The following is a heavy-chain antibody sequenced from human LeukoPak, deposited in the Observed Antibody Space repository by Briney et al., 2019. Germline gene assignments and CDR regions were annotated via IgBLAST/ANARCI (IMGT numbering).Heavy chain of an antibody. CDR3: ARDSLYDSSGYSPKFDY. V-gene: IGHV3-7*01. CDR2: XKQDGSKK. J-gene: IGHJ4*02. CDR1: GFTFSSYW. Sequence: GGSLRLSCAASGFTFSSYWMSWVRQAPGKGLXXXXXXKQDGSKKYYVDYVKGRFTISKDNAKNSLYLQMNSLRAEDTAVYYCARDSLYDSSGYSPKFDYWGQGTLVTVSS. D-gene: IGHD3-22*01.